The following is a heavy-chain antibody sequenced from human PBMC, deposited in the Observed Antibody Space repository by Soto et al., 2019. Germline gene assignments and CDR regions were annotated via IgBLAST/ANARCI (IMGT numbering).Heavy chain of an antibody. V-gene: IGHV1-69*14. CDR3: ASGIQLWLRRINNGYSG. J-gene: IGHJ4*02. D-gene: IGHD5-18*01. Sequence: QVQLVQSGAEVKKPESSVKVSCKAPGGTFSTYAISWVRQAPGQGLEWMGGIIPMFGTANYAQRFPDRVTITADKSTNTDYRELRSLRSEDTAVYFCASGIQLWLRRINNGYSGWGQGTLVTVSS. CDR1: GGTFSTYA. CDR2: IIPMFGTA.